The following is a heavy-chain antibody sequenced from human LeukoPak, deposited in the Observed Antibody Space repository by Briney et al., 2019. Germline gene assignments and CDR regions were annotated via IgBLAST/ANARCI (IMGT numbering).Heavy chain of an antibody. CDR2: IKKGGSDK. D-gene: IGHD6-13*01. Sequence: GGSLRLSCAASGFTFSSYWMRCVRQARGKGGEGVDNIKKGGSDKYYVDSVEGRFTISRDNANNSLYLQMNSLRAEDTAVYYCAKSSSWSFLFDYWGQGTLATVSS. V-gene: IGHV3-7*01. J-gene: IGHJ4*02. CDR1: GFTFSSYW. CDR3: AKSSSWSFLFDY.